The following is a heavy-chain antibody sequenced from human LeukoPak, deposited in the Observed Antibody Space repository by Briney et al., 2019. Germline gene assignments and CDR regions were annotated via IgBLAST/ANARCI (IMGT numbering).Heavy chain of an antibody. D-gene: IGHD6-13*01. J-gene: IGHJ5*02. CDR1: GASFSSYY. V-gene: IGHV4-34*01. CDR3: ARGLQLVRHWFDP. Sequence: SETLSLTCSVSGASFSSYYWSWIRQPPGKGLEWIGEINHSGSTNYNPSLKSRVTISVDTSKNQFSLKLSSVTAADTAVYYCARGLQLVRHWFDPWGQGTLVTVSS. CDR2: INHSGST.